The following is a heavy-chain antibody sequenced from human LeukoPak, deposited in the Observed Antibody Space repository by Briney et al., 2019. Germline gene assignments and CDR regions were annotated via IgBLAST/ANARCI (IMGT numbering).Heavy chain of an antibody. V-gene: IGHV4-30-2*01. J-gene: IGHJ4*02. CDR2: IYHSGST. CDR1: GGSISSGGYY. D-gene: IGHD2/OR15-2a*01. Sequence: PSQTLSLTCTVSGGSISSGGYYWSWIRQPPGKGLEWIGYIYHSGSTYYNPSLKSRVTISVDRSKNQFSLKLSSVTAADTAVYYCARLLSQEDYFDYWGQGTLVTVSS. CDR3: ARLLSQEDYFDY.